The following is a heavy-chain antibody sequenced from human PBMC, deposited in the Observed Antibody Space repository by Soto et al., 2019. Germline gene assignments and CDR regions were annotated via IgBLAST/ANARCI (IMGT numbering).Heavy chain of an antibody. CDR3: ARSRDGYNRDYYGMHV. CDR1: GGTFSSYA. J-gene: IGHJ6*02. Sequence: SVKVSCKASGGTFSSYAISWVRQAPGQGLEWMGGIIPIFGTANYAQKFQGRVTITADESTSTAYMELSSLRSEDTAVYYCARSRDGYNRDYYGMHVWGQGTTVTVSS. CDR2: IIPIFGTA. V-gene: IGHV1-69*13. D-gene: IGHD5-12*01.